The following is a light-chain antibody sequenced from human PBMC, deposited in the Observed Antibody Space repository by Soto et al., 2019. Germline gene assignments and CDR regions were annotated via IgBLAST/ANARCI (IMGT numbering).Light chain of an antibody. CDR1: QSVSSS. CDR2: GAS. CDR3: QQYNDWPLT. J-gene: IGKJ1*01. V-gene: IGKV3D-15*01. Sequence: EIVMTQSPATLSVSPGERATLSCRASQSVSSSLAWYQQKPGQAPRLLIYGASSRATGIPDRFSGSGSGTDFTLTISRLEPEDFALYYCQQYNDWPLTFGQGTKVDIK.